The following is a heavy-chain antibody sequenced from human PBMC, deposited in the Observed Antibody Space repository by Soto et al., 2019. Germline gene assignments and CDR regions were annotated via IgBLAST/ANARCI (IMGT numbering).Heavy chain of an antibody. J-gene: IGHJ4*02. V-gene: IGHV1-46*03. CDR2: INPNGGST. CDR1: GYTFTSYY. CDR3: SRCLGSGDY. Sequence: QVQLVQSGAEVKNPGASVTVSCRASGYTFTSYYIHWVRQAPGQGLEWMAIINPNGGSTNYAQRVQGRVTVTRDTYTSIVYMELSSLRSEDTAVYYCSRCLGSGDYWGQGTLVTVSS. D-gene: IGHD3-10*01.